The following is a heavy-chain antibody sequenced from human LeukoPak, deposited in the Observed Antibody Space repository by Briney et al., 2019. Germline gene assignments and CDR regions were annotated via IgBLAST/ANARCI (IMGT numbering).Heavy chain of an antibody. CDR3: AELGITMIGGV. CDR2: SSSSSTI. Sequence: QPGGSLRLSCAASGFTFSSYAMSWVRQAPGKGLEWVSYSSSSSTIYYADSVKGRFTISRDNAKNSLYLQMNSLRAEDTAVYYCAELGITMIGGVWGKGTTVTISS. V-gene: IGHV3-48*04. J-gene: IGHJ6*04. CDR1: GFTFSSYA. D-gene: IGHD3-10*02.